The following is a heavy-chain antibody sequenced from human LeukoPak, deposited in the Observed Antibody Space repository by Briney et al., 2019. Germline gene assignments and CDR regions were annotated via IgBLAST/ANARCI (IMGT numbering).Heavy chain of an antibody. J-gene: IGHJ6*02. CDR3: ARRITIFGVVTGSLYGMDV. D-gene: IGHD3-3*01. CDR1: GGSISSSSYY. Sequence: SETLSLTCTVSGGSISSSSYYWGWIRQPPGKGLEWIGSIYYSGSTYYNPSLKSRVTISVDTSKNQFSLELSSVTAADTAVYYRARRITIFGVVTGSLYGMDVWGQGTTVTVSS. V-gene: IGHV4-39*01. CDR2: IYYSGST.